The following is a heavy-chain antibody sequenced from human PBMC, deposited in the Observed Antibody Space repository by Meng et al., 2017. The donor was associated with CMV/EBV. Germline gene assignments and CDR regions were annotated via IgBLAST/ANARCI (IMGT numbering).Heavy chain of an antibody. Sequence: GESLKISCAASGFTFSSYWMHWVRQAPGKGLVWVSRINSDGSSTSYADSVKGRFTISRDNAKNTLYLQMNSLRAEDTAVYYCAMEAAAGAPDYWGQGTLVTVSS. CDR1: GFTFSSYW. V-gene: IGHV3-74*01. D-gene: IGHD6-13*01. J-gene: IGHJ4*02. CDR2: INSDGSST. CDR3: AMEAAAGAPDY.